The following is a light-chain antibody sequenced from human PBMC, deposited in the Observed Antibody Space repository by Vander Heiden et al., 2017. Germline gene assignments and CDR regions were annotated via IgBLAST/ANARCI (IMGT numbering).Light chain of an antibody. CDR2: WAS. J-gene: IGKJ1*01. V-gene: IGKV4-1*01. CDR1: QSVLYSSNNKNY. CDR3: QQDYSTPQT. Sequence: DIVMTQSPDSLAVSLGERATINCKPSQSVLYSSNNKNYLAWYQQKPGQPPKLLIYWASTRESGVPDRFSGSGSGTDFTLTISSLQAEDVAVYYCQQDYSTPQTFGQGTKVEIK.